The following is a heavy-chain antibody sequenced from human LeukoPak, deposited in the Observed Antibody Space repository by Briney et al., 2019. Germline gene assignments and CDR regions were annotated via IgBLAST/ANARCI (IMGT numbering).Heavy chain of an antibody. CDR1: GGTFSSYA. CDR2: IIPSFGTA. CDR3: AMEDRGSSGYYYVTYWYFDL. Sequence: SVKVSCKASGGTFSSYAISWVRQAPGQGLEWMGGIIPSFGTANYAQKFQGRVTITADKSTSTAYMELSSLRSEDTAVYYCAMEDRGSSGYYYVTYWYFDLWGRGTLVTVSS. V-gene: IGHV1-69*06. D-gene: IGHD3-22*01. J-gene: IGHJ2*01.